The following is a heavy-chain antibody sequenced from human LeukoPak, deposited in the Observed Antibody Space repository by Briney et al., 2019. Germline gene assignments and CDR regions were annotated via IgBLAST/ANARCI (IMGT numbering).Heavy chain of an antibody. Sequence: GGSLRLSCAASGFTSSVYWMSWVRQAPGQGLEWVANIKQDGSEKYYVDSVKGRFTISRDNAKNSVYLHMNSLRAEDTAVYYCARDPRGYDFLDYWGQGTMVTVSS. CDR1: GFTSSVYW. D-gene: IGHD5-12*01. V-gene: IGHV3-7*05. CDR3: ARDPRGYDFLDY. CDR2: IKQDGSEK. J-gene: IGHJ4*02.